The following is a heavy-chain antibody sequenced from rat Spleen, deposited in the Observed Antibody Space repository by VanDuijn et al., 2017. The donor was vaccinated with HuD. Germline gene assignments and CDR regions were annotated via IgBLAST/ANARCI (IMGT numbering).Heavy chain of an antibody. Sequence: QVQLTESGPGLVQPSQTLSLTCTVSGLSLTSNSVSWIRQPPGKGLEWMGVIWSGGGTDYNSTIKSRLSISRDTSKSQVFLKMNSLQTEDTAMFFCATAYHSSDAHYFDYWGQGVMVTVSS. D-gene: IGHD1-1*01. CDR1: GLSLTSNS. V-gene: IGHV2-47*01. CDR3: ATAYHSSDAHYFDY. CDR2: IWSGGGT. J-gene: IGHJ2*01.